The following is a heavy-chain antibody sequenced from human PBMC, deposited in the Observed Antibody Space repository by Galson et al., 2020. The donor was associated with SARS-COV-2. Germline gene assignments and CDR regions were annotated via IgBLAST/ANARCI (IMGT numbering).Heavy chain of an antibody. D-gene: IGHD2-2*02. V-gene: IGHV1-24*01. CDR3: ATGPPVVPASTPDYWFDP. J-gene: IGHJ5*02. Sequence: ASVKVSCKVSGYTLTELSMHWVRQAPGKGLEWMGGFDPEDGETIYAQKFQGRVTMTEDTSTDTAYMELSSLRSEDTAVYYCATGPPVVPASTPDYWFDPWGQGTLVTVSS. CDR2: FDPEDGET. CDR1: GYTLTELS.